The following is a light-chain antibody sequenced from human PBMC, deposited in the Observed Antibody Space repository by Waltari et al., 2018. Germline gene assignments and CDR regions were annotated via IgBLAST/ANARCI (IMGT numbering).Light chain of an antibody. J-gene: IGLJ2*01. CDR1: RNDVGGYNS. V-gene: IGLV2-14*01. CDR3: SSQSSNDVVL. CDR2: DDS. Sequence: QSALTQPAPVAGFPGQAVTIFCAGTRNDVGGYNSVSLYQEHPGQAPRVIIYDDSDRPSGVSDRFSGSKSGNTASLTISGLQAEDEADYYCSSQSSNDVVLFGGGTKLTVL.